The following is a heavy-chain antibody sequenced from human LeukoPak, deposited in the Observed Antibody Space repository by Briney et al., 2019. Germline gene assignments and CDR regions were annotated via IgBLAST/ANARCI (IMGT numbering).Heavy chain of an antibody. CDR1: GFTFSNFG. J-gene: IGHJ4*02. D-gene: IGHD6-6*01. Sequence: PGGSLRLSCAASGFTFSNFGMHWVRQAPGKGLEWVGVISYDGGKQYYGDSVKGRFTISRDNSKNTLHLQMSGLRAEDTAVYYCAKGMSARLGRGGEFDYWGQGTLVTVSS. CDR3: AKGMSARLGRGGEFDY. CDR2: ISYDGGKQ. V-gene: IGHV3-30*18.